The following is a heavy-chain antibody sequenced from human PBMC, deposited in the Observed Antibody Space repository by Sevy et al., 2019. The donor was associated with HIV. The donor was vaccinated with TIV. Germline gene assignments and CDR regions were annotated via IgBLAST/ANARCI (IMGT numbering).Heavy chain of an antibody. Sequence: GGSLRLSCASSGFTFSNYGMHWVRQAPGKGLEWVAFIRYDGSNKYYSDSVKGRFTISRDNSKSTLYLQMNSLRPEDTAVYFCAKDRKVLLVVYAIPFDAIDIWGQGTLVTVSS. CDR3: AKDRKVLLVVYAIPFDAIDI. D-gene: IGHD2-8*02. V-gene: IGHV3-30*02. CDR2: IRYDGSNK. J-gene: IGHJ3*02. CDR1: GFTFSNYG.